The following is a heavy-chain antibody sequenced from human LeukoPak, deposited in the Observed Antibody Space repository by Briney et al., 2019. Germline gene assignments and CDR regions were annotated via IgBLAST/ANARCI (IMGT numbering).Heavy chain of an antibody. CDR3: AREHCSGGSCYLSDY. CDR2: IIPIFGTA. J-gene: IGHJ4*02. V-gene: IGHV1-69*05. CDR1: GGTFSSYA. D-gene: IGHD2-15*01. Sequence: SVKVSCKASGGTFSSYAISWVRQAPGQGLEWMGGIIPIFGTANYAQKFQGRVTITTDESTSTAYMELSSLRSEDTAVYYCAREHCSGGSCYLSDYWGQGTLVTVSS.